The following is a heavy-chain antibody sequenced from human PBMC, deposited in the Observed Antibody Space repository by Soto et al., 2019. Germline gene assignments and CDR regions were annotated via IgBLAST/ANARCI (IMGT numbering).Heavy chain of an antibody. Sequence: WWSLRLSCASSGFTFSSYAMSWVRQAPGKGLEWVSAISGSGGSTYYADSVKGRFTISRDNSKNTLYLQMNSLRAEDTAVYYCAKLVRIVATMAHFDYWGQGTLVTSPQ. V-gene: IGHV3-23*01. CDR3: AKLVRIVATMAHFDY. D-gene: IGHD5-12*01. J-gene: IGHJ4*02. CDR2: ISGSGGST. CDR1: GFTFSSYA.